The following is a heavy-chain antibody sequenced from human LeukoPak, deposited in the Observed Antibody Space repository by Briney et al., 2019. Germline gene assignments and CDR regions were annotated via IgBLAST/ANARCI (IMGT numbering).Heavy chain of an antibody. CDR1: GFAFSTYA. J-gene: IGHJ4*02. D-gene: IGHD2-2*01. Sequence: GGSLRLSCSASGFAFSTYAIHWVRQAPGKGLEYVSAITSDGGSTHYADSVKGRFTISRDNSKNTLSLQMSGLRAEDTAVYYCVKLGCSSTTCYGNYWGQGTLVTVSS. CDR2: ITSDGGST. V-gene: IGHV3-64D*09. CDR3: VKLGCSSTTCYGNY.